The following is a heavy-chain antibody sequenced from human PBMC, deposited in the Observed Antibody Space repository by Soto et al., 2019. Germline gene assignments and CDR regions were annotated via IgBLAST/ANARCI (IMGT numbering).Heavy chain of an antibody. Sequence: QVQLVESGGGVVQPGRSLRLSCAASGFTFSSYGMHWVRQAPGKGLEWVAVISYDGSNKYYADSVKGRFTISRDNSKNTLYLQMNSLRAEDTAVYYCAKDDDSSGSYYFDYWGQGTLVTVSS. CDR1: GFTFSSYG. CDR3: AKDDDSSGSYYFDY. J-gene: IGHJ4*02. V-gene: IGHV3-30*18. CDR2: ISYDGSNK. D-gene: IGHD3-22*01.